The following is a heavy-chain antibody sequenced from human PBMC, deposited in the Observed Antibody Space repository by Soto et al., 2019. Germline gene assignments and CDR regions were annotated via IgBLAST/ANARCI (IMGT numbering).Heavy chain of an antibody. J-gene: IGHJ3*02. CDR2: IYYTGRT. CDR1: GVSVSSGDYY. D-gene: IGHD3-9*01. Sequence: PSETLSLTCTVSGVSVSSGDYYWSWIRQPPGKGLEWIGYIYYTGRTYYNPSLKSRVIISVDTSKNQFSLKLSSVTAAEKAVYYCARAHYDILTGYPTHAFAIWGQGTMVTVS. CDR3: ARAHYDILTGYPTHAFAI. V-gene: IGHV4-30-4*01.